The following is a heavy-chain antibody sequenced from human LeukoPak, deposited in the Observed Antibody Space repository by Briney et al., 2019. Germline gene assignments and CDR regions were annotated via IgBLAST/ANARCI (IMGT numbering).Heavy chain of an antibody. V-gene: IGHV3-74*01. CDR1: GFTFSSYW. CDR2: IKSDGSST. D-gene: IGHD5-12*01. Sequence: GRSLRLSCAASGFTFSSYWMHWVRQAPGKGLVWVSHIKSDGSSTSYADSVKGRFTISRDNAKNTLYLQMNSLRAEDTAVYYCARDRGYTQDYWGQGTLVTVSS. J-gene: IGHJ4*02. CDR3: ARDRGYTQDY.